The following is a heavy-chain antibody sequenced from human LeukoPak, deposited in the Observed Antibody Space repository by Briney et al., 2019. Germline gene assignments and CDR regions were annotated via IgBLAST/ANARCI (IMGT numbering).Heavy chain of an antibody. V-gene: IGHV3-23*01. CDR2: FRASRVTT. Sequence: SSFRASRVTTYYTASVKGRFTIARDNSNNTLYLQKNSLRAEDTAVYYCAKRDFDDYFDYWGQGTLVTVSS. J-gene: IGHJ4*02. D-gene: IGHD3-9*01. CDR3: AKRDFDDYFDY.